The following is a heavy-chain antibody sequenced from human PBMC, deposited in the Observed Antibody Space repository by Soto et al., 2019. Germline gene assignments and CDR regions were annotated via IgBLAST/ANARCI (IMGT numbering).Heavy chain of an antibody. J-gene: IGHJ4*02. V-gene: IGHV4-4*02. Sequence: LSLTCAVSGGSISSTNWWTWVRQSPGRGLEWIGEIYHSGTTIYSPSLKSRVNIAVDMSTNHFSLTLISVTAADTAVYYCAFPATADFDYWGKGILVTVSS. D-gene: IGHD6-13*01. CDR1: GGSISSTNW. CDR2: IYHSGTT. CDR3: AFPATADFDY.